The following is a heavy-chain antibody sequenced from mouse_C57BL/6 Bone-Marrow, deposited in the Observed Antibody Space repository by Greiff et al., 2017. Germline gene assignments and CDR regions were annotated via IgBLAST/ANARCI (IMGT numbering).Heavy chain of an antibody. CDR1: GYTFTSYG. Sequence: QVQLQQSGAELARPGASVKMSCKASGYTFTSYGISWVKQRTGQGLEWIGEIYPRSGNTYYNEKFKGKATLTADNYSSTAYMELRSLTSEDSAVYFCARYYYGSPWYFDVWGTGTTVTVSS. D-gene: IGHD1-1*01. J-gene: IGHJ1*03. CDR2: IYPRSGNT. CDR3: ARYYYGSPWYFDV. V-gene: IGHV1-81*01.